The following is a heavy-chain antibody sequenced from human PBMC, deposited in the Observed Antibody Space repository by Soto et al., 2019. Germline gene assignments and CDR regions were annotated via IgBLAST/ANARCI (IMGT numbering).Heavy chain of an antibody. Sequence: QVQLEQSGAEVKKPGSSVKVSCKASGGTFRNSAFSWVRQAPGQGHEWMGGIMPIFRTPDYAQKFQGRVTITADESTSTTHMELRGLRSDDPAVYYCARDNALPQLGGNSYYIVDVWGHGTAVTVPS. CDR3: ARDNALPQLGGNSYYIVDV. CDR1: GGTFRNSA. CDR2: IMPIFRTP. V-gene: IGHV1-69*12. D-gene: IGHD3-3*02. J-gene: IGHJ6*02.